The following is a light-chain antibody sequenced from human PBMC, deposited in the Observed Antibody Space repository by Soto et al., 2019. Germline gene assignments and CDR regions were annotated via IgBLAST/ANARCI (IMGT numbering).Light chain of an antibody. CDR2: EVS. CDR1: SSDVGGYNY. CDR3: SSYTSSSTRV. Sequence: QSVLTQPASVSGSPGQSITISCTGTSSDVGGYNYVSWYQQHPGKAPKLMIYEVSNRPSGVSNHFSGSKSGNTASLTIPELQAEDEADYYCSSYTSSSTRVFGTGTKLTVL. J-gene: IGLJ1*01. V-gene: IGLV2-14*01.